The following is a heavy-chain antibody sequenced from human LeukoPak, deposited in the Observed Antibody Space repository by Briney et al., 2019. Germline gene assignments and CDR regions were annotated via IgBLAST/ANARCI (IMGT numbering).Heavy chain of an antibody. D-gene: IGHD3-22*01. CDR2: ISGSGGST. Sequence: GGSLRLSCAASGFTFSSYAMSWVRQAPGKGMEWVSAISGSGGSTYYADYVKGRFTISRDNSKNTLYLQMNSLRAEDTAVYYCAKGGYYYDSSGYYYPDAFDIWGQGTMVTVSS. CDR1: GFTFSSYA. CDR3: AKGGYYYDSSGYYYPDAFDI. V-gene: IGHV3-23*01. J-gene: IGHJ3*02.